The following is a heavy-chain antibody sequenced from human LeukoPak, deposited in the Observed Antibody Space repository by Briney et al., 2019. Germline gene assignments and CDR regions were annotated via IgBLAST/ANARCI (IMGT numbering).Heavy chain of an antibody. J-gene: IGHJ6*02. CDR1: GYTFTSYA. CDR3: AREREWLAAYYYYGMDV. CDR2: INTNTGNP. Sequence: ASVKVSCKASGYTFTSYAMNWVRQAPGQGLEWMGWINTNTGNPTYAQGFTGRFVFSLDTSVSTAYLQIGSLKAEDTAVYYCAREREWLAAYYYYGMDVWGQGTTVTVSS. D-gene: IGHD6-19*01. V-gene: IGHV7-4-1*01.